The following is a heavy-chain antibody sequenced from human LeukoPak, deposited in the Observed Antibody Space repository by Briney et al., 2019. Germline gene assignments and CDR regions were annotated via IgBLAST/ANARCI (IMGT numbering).Heavy chain of an antibody. CDR1: GYSFSNYW. V-gene: IGHV5-51*01. J-gene: IGHJ4*02. D-gene: IGHD5-18*01. CDR2: IHPGDSGT. Sequence: GESLKISCKGSGYSFSNYWIGWVRQMPGKGLERMGIIHPGDSGTRYSPSFQGQVTMSVDESITTAYLQWNSLRASDSAIYYCARGGSYRYGSSDYWGQGTLVTVSS. CDR3: ARGGSYRYGSSDY.